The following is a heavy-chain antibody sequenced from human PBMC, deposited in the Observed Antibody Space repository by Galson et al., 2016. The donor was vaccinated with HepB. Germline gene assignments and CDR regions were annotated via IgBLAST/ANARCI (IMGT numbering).Heavy chain of an antibody. CDR2: TYYRSKWYN. D-gene: IGHD5-24*01. V-gene: IGHV6-1*01. Sequence: CAISGDSVSSNSAAWNWIRQSPSRGLEWLGRTYYRSKWYNDYAVSVKSRIAINPDTSKNQFSLQLNSVTPEDTAVYYCARVTRRDGYNYFDYWGQGTQVTVSS. CDR1: GDSVSSNSAA. CDR3: ARVTRRDGYNYFDY. J-gene: IGHJ4*02.